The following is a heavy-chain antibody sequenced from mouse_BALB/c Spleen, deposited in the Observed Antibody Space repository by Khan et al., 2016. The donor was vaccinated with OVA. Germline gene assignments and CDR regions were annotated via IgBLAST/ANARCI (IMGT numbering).Heavy chain of an antibody. Sequence: QVQLQQSGAELARPGASVTLSCKASGYTFTDYYINWMRQRTGQGLEWIGEIYPGSDNTYYNEKFKGKATLTADKSSSTAYMQLSILTAEDSAVYFCAREWAAWFPYWGQGTLVTVSA. V-gene: IGHV1-77*01. CDR1: GYTFTDYY. J-gene: IGHJ3*01. CDR2: IYPGSDNT. CDR3: AREWAAWFPY.